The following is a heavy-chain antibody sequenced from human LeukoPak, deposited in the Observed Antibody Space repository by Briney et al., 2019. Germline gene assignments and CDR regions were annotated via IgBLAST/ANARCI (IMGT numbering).Heavy chain of an antibody. Sequence: PGGSLRLSCAASGFTFDDYAMHWVRQAPGKGLEWVSGISWNSGSIGYADSVKGRFTISRDNAKNSLYLQMNSLRAEDTALYYCAKGVAAAGTSGWLDPWGKGTLVTVSS. D-gene: IGHD6-13*01. CDR1: GFTFDDYA. J-gene: IGHJ5*02. CDR2: ISWNSGSI. V-gene: IGHV3-9*01. CDR3: AKGVAAAGTSGWLDP.